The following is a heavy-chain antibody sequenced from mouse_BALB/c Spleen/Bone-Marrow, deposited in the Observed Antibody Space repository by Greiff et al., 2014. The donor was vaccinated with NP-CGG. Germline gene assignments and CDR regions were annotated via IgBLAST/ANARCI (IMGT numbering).Heavy chain of an antibody. Sequence: EVKLMESGPELVKAGASVKMSCKASGYTFTSYVMHWVKQKPGQGLEWIGYIHPYNDGTKYNEKFKGKATLTSDKSSSTAYMELSSLTSEDSAVYYCARRYGNYYFDYWGQGTTLTVSS. CDR3: ARRYGNYYFDY. V-gene: IGHV1-14*01. CDR2: IHPYNDGT. CDR1: GYTFTSYV. J-gene: IGHJ2*01. D-gene: IGHD2-10*02.